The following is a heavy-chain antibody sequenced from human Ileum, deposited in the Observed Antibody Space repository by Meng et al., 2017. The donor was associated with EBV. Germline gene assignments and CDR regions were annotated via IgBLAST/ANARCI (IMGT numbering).Heavy chain of an antibody. CDR3: ARSPYSGSALPFFDY. CDR2: IYYSGST. Sequence: QLHPQGSAPALSNPPQTLSLTCTVPGDSFNSPDYYWSWIRQPPEKGLEWIGYIYYSGSTYYNPSLKSRVSISGDTSNKQFSLKLTSVTAADTAVYYCARSPYSGSALPFFDYWGQGSLVTVSS. V-gene: IGHV4-30-4*01. CDR1: GDSFNSPDYY. J-gene: IGHJ4*02. D-gene: IGHD1-26*01.